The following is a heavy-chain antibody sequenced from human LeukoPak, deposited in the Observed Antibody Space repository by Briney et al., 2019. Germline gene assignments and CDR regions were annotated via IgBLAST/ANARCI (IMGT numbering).Heavy chain of an antibody. Sequence: GGSLRLSCAASGFTFSSYGMHWVRQAPGKGLEWVAVISYDGSNKYYADSVKGRFTISRDNSKNTLYLQMNSLRAEDTAVYYRAKDRLCSSTSCYLMTYYYYGMDVWGQGTTVTVSS. J-gene: IGHJ6*02. D-gene: IGHD2-2*01. CDR1: GFTFSSYG. CDR2: ISYDGSNK. CDR3: AKDRLCSSTSCYLMTYYYYGMDV. V-gene: IGHV3-30*18.